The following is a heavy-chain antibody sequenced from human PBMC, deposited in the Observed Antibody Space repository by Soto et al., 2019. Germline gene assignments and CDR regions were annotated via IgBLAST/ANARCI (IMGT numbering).Heavy chain of an antibody. Sequence: SDTLSPTCAVYGGSFSGYYWSWIRQPPGKGLEWIGEINHSGSTNYNPSLKSRVTISVDTSKNQFSLKLSSVSAADTAVYYCARELGGIYGSGSYYSPWGQGTLVTVSS. CDR2: INHSGST. V-gene: IGHV4-34*01. CDR1: GGSFSGYY. CDR3: ARELGGIYGSGSYYSP. J-gene: IGHJ5*02. D-gene: IGHD3-10*01.